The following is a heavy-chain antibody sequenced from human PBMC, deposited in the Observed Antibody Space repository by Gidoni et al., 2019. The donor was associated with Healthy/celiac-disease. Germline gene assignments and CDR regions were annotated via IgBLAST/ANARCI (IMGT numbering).Heavy chain of an antibody. CDR3: ANPPTIFGVVHDWYFDL. CDR2: IYYSGST. J-gene: IGHJ2*01. CDR1: GGSISSSSYY. D-gene: IGHD3-3*01. V-gene: IGHV4-39*01. Sequence: QLQLQESGPGLVKPSETLSLTCTVSGGSISSSSYYWGWIRQPPGKGLEWIGSIYYSGSTYYNPSLKSRVTISVDTSKNQFSLKLSSVTAADTAVYYCANPPTIFGVVHDWYFDLWGRGTLVTVSS.